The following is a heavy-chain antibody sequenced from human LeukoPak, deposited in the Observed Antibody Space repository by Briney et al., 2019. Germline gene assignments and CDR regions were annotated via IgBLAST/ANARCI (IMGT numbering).Heavy chain of an antibody. Sequence: SVKVSCKASGGTFSSYAISWVRQAPGQGLEWMGRIIPIFGIANYAQKFQGRVTITADKSTSTAYMELSSLRSEDTAVYYCAREATVTTRWFDPWGQGTLVTVPS. CDR3: AREATVTTRWFDP. CDR2: IIPIFGIA. J-gene: IGHJ5*02. V-gene: IGHV1-69*04. D-gene: IGHD4-17*01. CDR1: GGTFSSYA.